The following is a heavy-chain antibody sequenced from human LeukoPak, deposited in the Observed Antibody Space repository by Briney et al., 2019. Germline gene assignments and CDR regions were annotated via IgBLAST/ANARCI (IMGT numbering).Heavy chain of an antibody. CDR2: IYYSGST. J-gene: IGHJ4*02. V-gene: IGHV4-61*03. Sequence: ASETLSLTCTVSGGSVSSGSYYWSWIRQPPGKGLEWIGYIYYSGSTNYNPSLKSRVTISVDTSKNHFSLKLSSVTAADTAVYYCARGDIVATHFDYWGQGTLVTVSS. CDR3: ARGDIVATHFDY. D-gene: IGHD5-12*01. CDR1: GGSVSSGSYY.